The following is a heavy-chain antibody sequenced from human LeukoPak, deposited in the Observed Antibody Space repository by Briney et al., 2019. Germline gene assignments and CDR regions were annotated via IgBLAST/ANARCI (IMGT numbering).Heavy chain of an antibody. CDR2: IYYSGST. D-gene: IGHD3-10*01. Sequence: SETLSLTCTVSGASISDYYWSWIRQPPGKGLEWIGYIYYSGSTYYNPSLKSRVTISVDTSKNQFSLKLSSVTAADTAVYYCSGSYYNFDLDYWGQGTLVTVSS. CDR1: GASISDYY. J-gene: IGHJ4*02. CDR3: SGSYYNFDLDY. V-gene: IGHV4-59*06.